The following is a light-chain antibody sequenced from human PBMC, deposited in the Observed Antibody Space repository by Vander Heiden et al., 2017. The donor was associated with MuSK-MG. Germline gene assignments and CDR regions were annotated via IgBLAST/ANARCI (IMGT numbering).Light chain of an antibody. Sequence: QSALTQPASVSGSPGQSITISCTGTISDLGGYHYVSCYQQHPGKAPKLMIYEVSNRPSGVSNRFSGSKSGNTASLTISGLQAEDEADYDCSSYTSSSTVVVGGGTKLTV. CDR1: ISDLGGYHY. CDR2: EVS. CDR3: SSYTSSSTVV. J-gene: IGLJ2*01. V-gene: IGLV2-14*01.